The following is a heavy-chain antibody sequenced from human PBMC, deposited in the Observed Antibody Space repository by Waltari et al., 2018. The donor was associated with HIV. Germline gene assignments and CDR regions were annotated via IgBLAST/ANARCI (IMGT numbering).Heavy chain of an antibody. J-gene: IGHJ4*02. CDR1: GGIISTYA. D-gene: IGHD1-1*01. CDR2: IIPIFGTA. V-gene: IGHV1-69*01. CDR3: ARDLNAVELGTGTPGY. Sequence: QVQLVQSGAEVKKPGSSVKVSFKASGGIISTYAISWVRQAPGQGLEWMGGIIPIFGTANFAQKFQGRVTFTADVSTSTAYMELSSLTSKDTAVYYCARDLNAVELGTGTPGYWGQGTLVTVSS.